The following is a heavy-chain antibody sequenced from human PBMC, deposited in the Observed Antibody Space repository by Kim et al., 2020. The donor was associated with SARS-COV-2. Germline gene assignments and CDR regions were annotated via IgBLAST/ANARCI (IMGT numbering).Heavy chain of an antibody. CDR3: ARDGQFLEWLSPWYYYYYMDV. CDR2: ISSSSSYI. D-gene: IGHD3-3*01. J-gene: IGHJ6*03. CDR1: GFTFSSC. Sequence: GGSLRLSCAASGFTFSSCMNWVRQAPGKGLEWVSSISSSSSYIYYADSVKGRFTISRDNAKNSLYLQMNSLRAEDTAVYYCARDGQFLEWLSPWYYYYYMDVWGKGTTVTVSS. V-gene: IGHV3-21*01.